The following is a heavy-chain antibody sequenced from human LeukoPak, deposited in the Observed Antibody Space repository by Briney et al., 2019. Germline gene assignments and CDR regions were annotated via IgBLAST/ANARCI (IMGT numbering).Heavy chain of an antibody. Sequence: GASVKVSCKASGYTITSYAMHWVRQAPGQRLEWMGWVNAGNGNTKYSQKFQGRVTITRDTSASTAYMELSSLRSEDTAVYYCAIEWYTAMANYYYYGMDVWGQGTTVTVSS. CDR2: VNAGNGNT. D-gene: IGHD5-18*01. CDR1: GYTITSYA. V-gene: IGHV1-3*01. CDR3: AIEWYTAMANYYYYGMDV. J-gene: IGHJ6*02.